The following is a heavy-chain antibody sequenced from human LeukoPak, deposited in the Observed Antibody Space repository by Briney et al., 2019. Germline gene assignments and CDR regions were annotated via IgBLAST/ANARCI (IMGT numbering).Heavy chain of an antibody. V-gene: IGHV3-21*01. CDR1: GFAFNTYA. J-gene: IGHJ5*02. Sequence: GGSVRLFCAASGFAFNTYARSWVRQPPGKGLEWVSSISSSSSYIYYADSVKGRFTSSRDNDKNSLYLQMNSLRAEDTAVYACAREVVPAAKYREGGGLNWFDPWGQGTLVTVSS. CDR3: AREVVPAAKYREGGGLNWFDP. CDR2: ISSSSSYI. D-gene: IGHD2-2*01.